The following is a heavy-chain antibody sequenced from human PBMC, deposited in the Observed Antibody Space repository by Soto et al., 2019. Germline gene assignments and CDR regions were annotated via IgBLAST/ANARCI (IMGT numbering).Heavy chain of an antibody. V-gene: IGHV3-30-3*01. CDR1: GFTFSSYA. CDR3: ARDFEYSSSFYYFDY. CDR2: ISYDGSNK. J-gene: IGHJ4*02. D-gene: IGHD6-6*01. Sequence: QVQLVESGGGVVQPGRSLRLSCAASGFTFSSYAMHWVRQAPGKGLEWVAVISYDGSNKYYADSVKGRFTISRDNSKNTLYLQMNSLRSEDTAVYYCARDFEYSSSFYYFDYWGQGTLVTVYS.